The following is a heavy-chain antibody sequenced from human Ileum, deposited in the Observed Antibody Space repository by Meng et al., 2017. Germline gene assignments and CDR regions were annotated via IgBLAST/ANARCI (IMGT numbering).Heavy chain of an antibody. CDR3: ARDQIGDYVWDY. D-gene: IGHD4-17*01. J-gene: IGHJ4*02. V-gene: IGHV1-18*01. CDR2: VSTYNDDT. Sequence: HVQLVQSRSELKKLGASVTVSCKASGYTFTSTNYGISWMRQAPGQGLEWMGWVSTYNDDTNHVQKFQDRVTMTTDTSTSTVYMELRSLRSDDTAVYYCARDQIGDYVWDYWGQGTLVTVSS. CDR1: GYTFTSTNYG.